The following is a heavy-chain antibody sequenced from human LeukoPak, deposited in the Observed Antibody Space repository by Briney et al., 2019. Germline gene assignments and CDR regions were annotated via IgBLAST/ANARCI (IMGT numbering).Heavy chain of an antibody. Sequence: GGSLRLSCAASGFTFSSYEMNWVHQAPGKGLEWVSYISSSGSTIYYADSVKGRFTISRDNAKNSLYLQMNSLRAEDTAVYYCARESARTYYYGMDVWGQGTTVTVSS. J-gene: IGHJ6*02. V-gene: IGHV3-48*03. CDR2: ISSSGSTI. CDR1: GFTFSSYE. CDR3: ARESARTYYYGMDV.